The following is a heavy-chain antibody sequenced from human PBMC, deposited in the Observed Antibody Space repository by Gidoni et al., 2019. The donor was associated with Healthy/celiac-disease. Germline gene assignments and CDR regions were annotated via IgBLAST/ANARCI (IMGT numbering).Heavy chain of an antibody. Sequence: QMQLVQSGAEVKKPGSSVQVSCKASGGTFSSYAISWVRQAPGQGLEWMGGIIPIFGTANYAQKFQGRVTITADESTSTAYMELSSLRSEDTAVYYCATMESSGWTRQTVDYWGQGTLVTVSS. CDR1: GGTFSSYA. D-gene: IGHD6-19*01. V-gene: IGHV1-69*01. CDR3: ATMESSGWTRQTVDY. J-gene: IGHJ4*02. CDR2: IIPIFGTA.